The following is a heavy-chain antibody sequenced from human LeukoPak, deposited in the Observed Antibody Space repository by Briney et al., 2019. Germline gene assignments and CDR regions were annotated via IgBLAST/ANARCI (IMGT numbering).Heavy chain of an antibody. J-gene: IGHJ4*02. CDR2: IKSQTDGGTT. V-gene: IGHV3-15*01. CDR3: TTDDSGTWPHAHFDY. Sequence: PGGSLRLSCAASGFTFSNAWMSWVRQAPGKGLEWVGRIKSQTDGGTTDYAAPVTGRFTISRDDSKNTLYLQMNSLKTEDTAVYYCTTDDSGTWPHAHFDYWGQGTLVTVSS. D-gene: IGHD6-13*01. CDR1: GFTFSNAW.